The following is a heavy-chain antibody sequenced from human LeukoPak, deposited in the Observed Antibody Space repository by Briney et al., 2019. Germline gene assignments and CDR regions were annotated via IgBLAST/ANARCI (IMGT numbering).Heavy chain of an antibody. CDR2: IYYSGTT. Sequence: SETLSLTCTVPGGSISNYYWNWIRQPPGKGLEWIGYIYYSGTTNYNPSLKSRVTISVDTSKNQFSLKLSSVTAADTAVYYCAKTVSGRVPCFDSWGQGTLVTVSS. V-gene: IGHV4-59*01. J-gene: IGHJ4*02. CDR3: AKTVSGRVPCFDS. CDR1: GGSISNYY. D-gene: IGHD2-2*01.